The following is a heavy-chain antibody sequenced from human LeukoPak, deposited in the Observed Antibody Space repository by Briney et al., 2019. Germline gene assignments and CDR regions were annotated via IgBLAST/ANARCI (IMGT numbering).Heavy chain of an antibody. Sequence: ASVKVSCKASGYTFNSYGITWVRQAPGQGLEWMGWISAYSGNTKYAQKLQDTVSMTTDTSTSTAYMELRSLRSDDTAVYYCARGPSVVAATPLGWFDPWGQGTLVTVSS. V-gene: IGHV1-18*01. J-gene: IGHJ5*02. CDR1: GYTFNSYG. CDR3: ARGPSVVAATPLGWFDP. D-gene: IGHD2-15*01. CDR2: ISAYSGNT.